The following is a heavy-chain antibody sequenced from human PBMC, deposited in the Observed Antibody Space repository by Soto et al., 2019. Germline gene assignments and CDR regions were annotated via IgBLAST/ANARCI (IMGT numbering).Heavy chain of an antibody. CDR2: IYNDGTT. CDR3: VRPLPSGRNYGMDV. V-gene: IGHV3-53*01. J-gene: IGHJ6*02. Sequence: GGSLRLSCTAYGLGVRNNYMSWVRQAPGMGLEWVSVIYNDGTTYYADSVKGRFTLSRDTSKNTLSLQMDSLRAEDTAVYYCVRPLPSGRNYGMDVWGQGTTVTVSS. D-gene: IGHD3-10*01. CDR1: GLGVRNNY.